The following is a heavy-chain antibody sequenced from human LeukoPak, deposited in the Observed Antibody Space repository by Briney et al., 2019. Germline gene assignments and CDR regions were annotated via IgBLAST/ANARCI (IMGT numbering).Heavy chain of an antibody. Sequence: GGSLKLSCAASGFTFSSYSMNWVRQAPGNGLEWVSSISSSTSYIYYADSVKGRFTISRDNAKNSLYLQMNILRAEDTAVYYCARDAFDIWGQGTMVTVSS. J-gene: IGHJ3*02. CDR2: ISSSTSYI. CDR3: ARDAFDI. CDR1: GFTFSSYS. V-gene: IGHV3-21*01.